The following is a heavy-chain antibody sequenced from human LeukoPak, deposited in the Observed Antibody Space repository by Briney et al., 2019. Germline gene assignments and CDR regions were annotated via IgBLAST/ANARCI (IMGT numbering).Heavy chain of an antibody. D-gene: IGHD4-17*01. J-gene: IGHJ4*02. CDR1: GFTFSSYG. Sequence: GGSLRLSCAASGFTFSSYGMHWVRQAPGKGLEWVAVISYDGSNKYYADSVKGRFTISRDNSKNTLYLPMNSLRAEDTAVYYCAKGGGVYGDYGTYYFDYWGQGTLVTVSS. CDR3: AKGGGVYGDYGTYYFDY. CDR2: ISYDGSNK. V-gene: IGHV3-30*18.